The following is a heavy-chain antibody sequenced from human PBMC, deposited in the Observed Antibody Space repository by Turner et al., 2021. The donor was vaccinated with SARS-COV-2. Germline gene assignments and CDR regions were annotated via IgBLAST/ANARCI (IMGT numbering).Heavy chain of an antibody. Sequence: QLQLQESGPGLVKPSETLSLTCTVSGGSISSSNYYWGWIRQPPGKGLEWIGSIYYSGSTYYNPSLKSRVTISVDTSKNQFSLKLSSVTAADTAVYYCARLLNPGSYYYYYYGMDVWGQGNTVTVAS. CDR3: ARLLNPGSYYYYYYGMDV. J-gene: IGHJ6*02. CDR1: GGSISSSNYY. D-gene: IGHD3-10*01. CDR2: IYYSGST. V-gene: IGHV4-39*01.